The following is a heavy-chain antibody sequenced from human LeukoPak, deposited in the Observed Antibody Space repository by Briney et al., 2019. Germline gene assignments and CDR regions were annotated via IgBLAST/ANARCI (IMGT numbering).Heavy chain of an antibody. D-gene: IGHD3-10*01. J-gene: IGHJ4*02. Sequence: GGSLRLSCAASGFTFSSYGMHWVRQAPGKGLEWVGFIRSKAYGGTTEYAASVKGRFTISRDDSKSIAYLQMNSLKTEDTAVYYCTRDAYGSGSYSYYWGQGTLVTVSS. CDR2: IRSKAYGGTT. CDR3: TRDAYGSGSYSYY. CDR1: GFTFSSYG. V-gene: IGHV3-49*04.